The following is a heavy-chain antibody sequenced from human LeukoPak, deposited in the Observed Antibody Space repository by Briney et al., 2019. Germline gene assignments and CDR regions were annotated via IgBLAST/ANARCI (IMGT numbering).Heavy chain of an antibody. J-gene: IGHJ4*02. CDR2: ISSSSSYI. CDR3: ARDGGRMDY. CDR1: GFTFSSYS. V-gene: IGHV3-21*01. Sequence: GGSLRLSCADSGFTFSSYSMNWVRQAPGKGLEWVSIISSSSSYIYYTDSVKGRFTVSRDNAKNLLYLQMNSLRVEDTAVYYCARDGGRMDYWGQGTLVTVSS. D-gene: IGHD3-16*01.